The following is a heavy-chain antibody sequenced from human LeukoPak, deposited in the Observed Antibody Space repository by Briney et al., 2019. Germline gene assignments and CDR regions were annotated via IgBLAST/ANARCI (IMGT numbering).Heavy chain of an antibody. J-gene: IGHJ6*02. CDR2: IYYSGST. CDR3: ARDRDRAAATHYGMDV. Sequence: SETLSLTGTVSGGSISSYYWSWIRQPPGKGLEWIGYIYYSGSTNYNPSLKSRVTISVDTSKNQFSLKLSSVTAADTAVYYCARDRDRAAATHYGMDVWGQGTTVTVSS. CDR1: GGSISSYY. V-gene: IGHV4-59*01. D-gene: IGHD6-13*01.